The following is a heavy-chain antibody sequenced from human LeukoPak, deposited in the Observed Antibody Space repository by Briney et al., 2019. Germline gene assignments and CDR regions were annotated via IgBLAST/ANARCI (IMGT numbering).Heavy chain of an antibody. CDR3: ARGYYYDSSGYYLEYFQH. V-gene: IGHV3-23*01. CDR1: GFTFSSYA. D-gene: IGHD3-22*01. Sequence: GGSLRLSCVASGFTFSSYAMSWVRQAPGKGLEWVSAISGSGGSTYYADSVKGRFTISRDNSKNTLYLQMNSLRAEDTAVYYCARGYYYDSSGYYLEYFQHWGQGTLVTVSS. J-gene: IGHJ1*01. CDR2: ISGSGGST.